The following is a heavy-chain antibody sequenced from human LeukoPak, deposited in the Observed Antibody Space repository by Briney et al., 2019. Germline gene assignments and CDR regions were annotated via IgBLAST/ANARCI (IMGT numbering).Heavy chain of an antibody. J-gene: IGHJ4*02. V-gene: IGHV3-9*01. D-gene: IGHD2-15*01. CDR2: ISWNSGSI. CDR1: GFTFDDYA. CDR3: AKGRCSGGSCYRIPVY. Sequence: PGRSLRLSCAASGFTFDDYAMHWVRQAPGKGLEWVSGISWNSGSIGYADSVKGRFTISRDNSNNTLYLQLNSLRAEDTAVYYCAKGRCSGGSCYRIPVYWGQGTLVTVSS.